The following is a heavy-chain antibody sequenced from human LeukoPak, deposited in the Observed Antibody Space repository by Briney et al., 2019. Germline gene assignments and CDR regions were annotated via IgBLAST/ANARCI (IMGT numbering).Heavy chain of an antibody. D-gene: IGHD3-16*01. Sequence: GASVTVSCKASGGTFISYAIRWVRQAPGQGREWMGGIIPIFGTANYAQKFQGRVTITTDESTSTAYKERSSLRSEDTAVYYCARGGEKGAFDIWGQGTMVTVSS. CDR3: ARGGEKGAFDI. CDR2: IIPIFGTA. CDR1: GGTFISYA. J-gene: IGHJ3*02. V-gene: IGHV1-69*05.